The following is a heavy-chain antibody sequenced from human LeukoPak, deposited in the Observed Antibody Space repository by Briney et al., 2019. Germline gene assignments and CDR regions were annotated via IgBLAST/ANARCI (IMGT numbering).Heavy chain of an antibody. CDR2: IAPGDSDT. D-gene: IGHD2-15*01. Sequence: GESLKISCKGSGYRFTADWIGWVRQMPGKGLELMGIIAPGDSDTRYNPAFQGQVTISGDKSISTAYLQWSSLKASDTAMCYCARGDCSGGSCHFDYWGQGTLVTVSS. J-gene: IGHJ4*02. V-gene: IGHV5-51*01. CDR1: GYRFTADW. CDR3: ARGDCSGGSCHFDY.